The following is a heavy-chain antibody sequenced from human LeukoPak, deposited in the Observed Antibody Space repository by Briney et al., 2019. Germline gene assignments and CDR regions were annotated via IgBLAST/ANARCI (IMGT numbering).Heavy chain of an antibody. CDR3: ARAAYSDGWSYVYFDY. Sequence: SETLSLTCTVSGGSISGYYWHWIRQPPGKGLEWIGYISRSGGTNYNPSLKSQVTISRDTSKNQFSLILTSLTAADTAVYFCARAAYSDGWSYVYFDYWGQGTLVTVSS. V-gene: IGHV4-59*01. CDR2: ISRSGGT. J-gene: IGHJ4*02. CDR1: GGSISGYY. D-gene: IGHD6-19*01.